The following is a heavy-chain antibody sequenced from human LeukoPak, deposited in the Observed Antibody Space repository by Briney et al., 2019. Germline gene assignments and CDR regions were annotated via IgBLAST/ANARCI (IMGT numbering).Heavy chain of an antibody. D-gene: IGHD4-17*01. CDR1: GGTFRIFA. V-gene: IGHV1-69*05. J-gene: IGHJ4*02. CDR2: IIPMYGTA. CDR3: ARDPLYGDYSY. Sequence: ASVKVSCKASGGTFRIFAISWVRQAPGQGLEWMGRIIPMYGTANYAQKFQGRVTITTDESTSTAYMELSSLMSEDTAAYYCARDPLYGDYSYWGQGTLVTVSS.